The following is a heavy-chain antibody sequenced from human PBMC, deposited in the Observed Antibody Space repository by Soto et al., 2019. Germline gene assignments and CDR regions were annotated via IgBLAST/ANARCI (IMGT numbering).Heavy chain of an antibody. D-gene: IGHD6-6*01. J-gene: IGHJ6*02. CDR2: ISGSGGST. CDR3: AKDHPYSSSSGDYYYGMDV. Sequence: GGSLRLSCAASGFTFSSYAMSWVRQAPGKGLEWVSAISGSGGSTYYADSVKGRFTISRDNSKNTLYLQMNSLRAEDTAVYYCAKDHPYSSSSGDYYYGMDVWGQGTTVTVSS. V-gene: IGHV3-23*01. CDR1: GFTFSSYA.